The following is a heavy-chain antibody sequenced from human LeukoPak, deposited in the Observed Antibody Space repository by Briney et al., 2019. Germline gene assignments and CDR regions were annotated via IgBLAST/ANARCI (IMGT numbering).Heavy chain of an antibody. Sequence: GGSLRLFCVAAGFTFRSNGMHWVRQAPGKGAEWVTFIQYDGSKKYYADSVKGRLTISRDNSKNTLYLEMNSLRAEDTAVYYCAKDIGSYYDYWGQGILVTVSS. V-gene: IGHV3-30*02. CDR2: IQYDGSKK. CDR3: AKDIGSYYDY. CDR1: GFTFRSNG. J-gene: IGHJ4*02. D-gene: IGHD3-10*01.